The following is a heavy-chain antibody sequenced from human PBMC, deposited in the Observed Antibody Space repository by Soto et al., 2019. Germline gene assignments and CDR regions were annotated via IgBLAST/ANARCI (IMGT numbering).Heavy chain of an antibody. V-gene: IGHV1-3*01. Sequence: ASVKVSCKASGYTFTSHAMHWVRQAPGQRLEWMGWINAGNGNTKYSQKFQGRVTITRDTSASTAYMELSSLRSEDTAVYYCARDTAVVQWFGEIYYYYYGMGVWGQGTTVTVSS. CDR1: GYTFTSHA. J-gene: IGHJ6*02. D-gene: IGHD3-10*01. CDR2: INAGNGNT. CDR3: ARDTAVVQWFGEIYYYYYGMGV.